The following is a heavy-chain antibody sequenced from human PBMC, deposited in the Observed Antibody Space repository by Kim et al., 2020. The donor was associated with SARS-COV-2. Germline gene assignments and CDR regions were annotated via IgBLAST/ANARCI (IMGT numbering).Heavy chain of an antibody. CDR3: AKYVPYYGSSVGDYGMDV. Sequence: SETLSLTCAVSGASISSSNWWSWVRQSPGKGLEWIGEIYHSGSTNYNPSLQSRVTISEDKSKNQFSLKLTSVTAADTAVYYCAKYVPYYGSSVGDYGMDVWGQGTTVTVSS. J-gene: IGHJ6*02. D-gene: IGHD3-10*01. CDR2: IYHSGST. V-gene: IGHV4-4*02. CDR1: GASISSSNW.